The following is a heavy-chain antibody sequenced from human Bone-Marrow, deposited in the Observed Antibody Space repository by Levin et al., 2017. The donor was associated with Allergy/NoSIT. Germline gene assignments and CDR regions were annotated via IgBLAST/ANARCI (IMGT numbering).Heavy chain of an antibody. CDR1: GFTFSSYG. CDR2: IWYDGSNK. D-gene: IGHD6-13*01. J-gene: IGHJ4*02. CDR3: ARVMRPSSSWTHFDY. Sequence: GESLKISCVASGFTFSSYGMHWVRQAPGKGLEWVAVIWYDGSNKYYADSVKGRFTISRDNSKNTLYLQMNSLRAEDTAVYYCARVMRPSSSWTHFDYWGQGTLVTVSS. V-gene: IGHV3-33*01.